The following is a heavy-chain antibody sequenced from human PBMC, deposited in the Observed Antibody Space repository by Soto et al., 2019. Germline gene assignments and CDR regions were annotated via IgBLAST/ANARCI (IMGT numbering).Heavy chain of an antibody. J-gene: IGHJ4*02. CDR3: ARGDSIAVAGTLDY. Sequence: GASVKXSCKASGYTFTSYGISWVRQAPGQGLEWMGWISAYNGNTNYAQKLQGRVTMTTDTSTSTAYMELRSLRSDDTAVYYCARGDSIAVAGTLDYWGQGTLVTVSS. CDR2: ISAYNGNT. V-gene: IGHV1-18*01. D-gene: IGHD6-19*01. CDR1: GYTFTSYG.